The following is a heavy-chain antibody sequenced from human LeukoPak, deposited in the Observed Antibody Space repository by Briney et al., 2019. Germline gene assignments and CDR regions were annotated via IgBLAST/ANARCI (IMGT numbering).Heavy chain of an antibody. CDR3: ARGGAGMGSGYQTYYFDY. CDR1: GDSISSYY. D-gene: IGHD3-22*01. CDR2: FYSSGIT. Sequence: PSETLSLTCTVSGDSISSYYWSWIRQPPGKGLEWIGYFYSSGITNYNPSLKSRVTISADTSKNQFSLKLSSVTAADTAVYYCARGGAGMGSGYQTYYFDYWGQGTLVTVSS. V-gene: IGHV4-59*12. J-gene: IGHJ4*02.